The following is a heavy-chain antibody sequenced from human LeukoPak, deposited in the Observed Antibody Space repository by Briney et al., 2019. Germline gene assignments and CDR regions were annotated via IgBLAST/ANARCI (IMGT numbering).Heavy chain of an antibody. CDR3: ASLSSNYGLDY. D-gene: IGHD4-11*01. Sequence: PSETLSLTCTVSGGSIGSYYWSWIRQPPGKGLEWIGYIYYSGSTNYNPSLKSRVTISVDTSKNQFSLRLSSVTAADTAVYYCASLSSNYGLDYWGQGTLVTVSS. CDR1: GGSIGSYY. V-gene: IGHV4-59*08. J-gene: IGHJ4*02. CDR2: IYYSGST.